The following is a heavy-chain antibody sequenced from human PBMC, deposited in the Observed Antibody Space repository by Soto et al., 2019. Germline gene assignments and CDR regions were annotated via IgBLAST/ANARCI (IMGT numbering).Heavy chain of an antibody. CDR2: ISGSGGNT. Sequence: GDLRLSSAASGFTFSSYAMSWVRQVPGKGLEWVSAISGSGGNTYYADSVKGRFTISRDNSKNTLYLQMNSLRAEDTAVYLCAKSPRSYGDRFDCWGQGTLVPISS. J-gene: IGHJ4*02. CDR3: AKSPRSYGDRFDC. D-gene: IGHD4-17*01. CDR1: GFTFSSYA. V-gene: IGHV3-23*01.